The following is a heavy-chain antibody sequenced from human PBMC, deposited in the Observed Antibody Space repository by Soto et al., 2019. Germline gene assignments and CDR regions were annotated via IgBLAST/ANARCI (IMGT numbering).Heavy chain of an antibody. D-gene: IGHD7-27*01. Sequence: EVQLVESGGGLVQPGGSLRLSCAASGFTFSSYSMGWVRQAPGKGPEWVANIKEEGSEKYYADSVRGRFTISRDNPKNLLYLQMSSLRAEDTALYYCARLGRDIPFDCWGQATLVTVSS. CDR3: ARLGRDIPFDC. V-gene: IGHV3-7*01. CDR1: GFTFSSYS. CDR2: IKEEGSEK. J-gene: IGHJ4*02.